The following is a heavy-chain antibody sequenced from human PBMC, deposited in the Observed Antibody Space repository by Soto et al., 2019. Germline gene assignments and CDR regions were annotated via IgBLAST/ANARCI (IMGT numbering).Heavy chain of an antibody. V-gene: IGHV3-23*01. CDR2: ISGSGGST. D-gene: IGHD3-22*01. J-gene: IGHJ3*02. CDR3: AKDLDSSGSRVAFDI. Sequence: GGSLRLSCAASGFTFSSYAMSWVRQAPGKGLEWVSAISGSGGSTYYADSLKGRFTISRDNSKNTLYLQMNNLRAEDTAVYYCAKDLDSSGSRVAFDIWGQGTMVTVSS. CDR1: GFTFSSYA.